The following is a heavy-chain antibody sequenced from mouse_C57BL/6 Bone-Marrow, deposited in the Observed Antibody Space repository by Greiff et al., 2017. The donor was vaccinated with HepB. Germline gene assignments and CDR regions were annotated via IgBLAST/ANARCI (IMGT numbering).Heavy chain of an antibody. CDR1: GYSITSGYD. V-gene: IGHV3-1*01. CDR3: ARRDDYDAWFAY. D-gene: IGHD2-4*01. Sequence: VQLQQSGPGMVKPSQSLSLTCTVTGYSITSGYDWHWIRHFPGNKLEWMGYISYSGSTNYNPSLKSRIPITHDTSKNHFFLKLNSVTTEDAATYYCARRDDYDAWFAYWGQGTLVTVSA. J-gene: IGHJ3*01. CDR2: ISYSGST.